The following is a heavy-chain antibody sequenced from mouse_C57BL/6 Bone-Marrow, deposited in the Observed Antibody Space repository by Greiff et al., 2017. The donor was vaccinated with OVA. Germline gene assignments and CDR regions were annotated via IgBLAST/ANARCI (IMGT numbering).Heavy chain of an antibody. J-gene: IGHJ4*01. V-gene: IGHV7-1*01. D-gene: IGHD2-3*01. CDR3: ARDAIYDGYYVYAMDY. CDR1: GFTFSDFY. CDR2: SRNKANDYTT. Sequence: EVKLMESGGGLVQPGRSLRLSCATSGFTFSDFYMAWVRQAPGKGLEWIASSRNKANDYTTEYSASVQGRFIVSSDTSHSILYLQLNSLRAEDPASYYCARDAIYDGYYVYAMDYWGQGTSVTVSS.